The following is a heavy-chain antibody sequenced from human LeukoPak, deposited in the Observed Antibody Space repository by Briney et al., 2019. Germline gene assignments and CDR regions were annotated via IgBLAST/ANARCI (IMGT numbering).Heavy chain of an antibody. Sequence: PSETLSLTCTVSGGSIRSSYYYWGWIRQPPGKGLEWIGSIYYSGSTYYNPSLKSRVTISVDTSKNQFSLKLSSVTAADTAVYYCARDIEGYDSSGYYSNGDYWGQGTLVTVSS. D-gene: IGHD3-22*01. V-gene: IGHV4-39*02. CDR1: GGSIRSSYYY. CDR2: IYYSGST. CDR3: ARDIEGYDSSGYYSNGDY. J-gene: IGHJ4*02.